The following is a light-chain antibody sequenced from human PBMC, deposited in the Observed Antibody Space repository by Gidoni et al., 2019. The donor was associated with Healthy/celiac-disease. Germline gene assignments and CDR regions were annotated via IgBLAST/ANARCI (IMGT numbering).Light chain of an antibody. Sequence: SYELTQPPSVPVSPAQTARITCSGDALPKQYAYWYQQKPGQAPVLVIYKDSERPSGIPERFSGSSSGTTVTLTISGVQAEDEADYYCQSADSSGTHWVFGGGTKLTVL. V-gene: IGLV3-25*03. CDR3: QSADSSGTHWV. CDR1: ALPKQY. CDR2: KDS. J-gene: IGLJ3*02.